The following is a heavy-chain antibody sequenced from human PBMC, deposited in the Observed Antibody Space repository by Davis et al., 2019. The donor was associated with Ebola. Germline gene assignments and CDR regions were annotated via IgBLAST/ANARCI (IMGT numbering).Heavy chain of an antibody. Sequence: GESLKISCKGSGYSFTSYWIGWVRQMPGKGLEWMGIIYPGDSDTRYSPSFQGHVTISADKSISTAYLQWSSLKASDTAMYYCARHRSGYSSSSGWYYFDYWGQGTLVTVSS. CDR1: GYSFTSYW. D-gene: IGHD6-6*01. CDR3: ARHRSGYSSSSGWYYFDY. CDR2: IYPGDSDT. J-gene: IGHJ4*02. V-gene: IGHV5-51*01.